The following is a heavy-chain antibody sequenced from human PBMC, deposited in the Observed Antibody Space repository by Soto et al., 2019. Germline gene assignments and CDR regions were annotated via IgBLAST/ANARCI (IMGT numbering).Heavy chain of an antibody. CDR2: IKSKTDGGTT. V-gene: IGHV3-15*01. CDR1: GFTFSNAW. J-gene: IGHJ4*02. Sequence: GGSLRLSCAASGFTFSNAWMSWVRQAPGKGLEWVGRIKSKTDGGTTEYAAHVKGRFTISRDDSKKTLYLQMNRLKTEDTAVYYCNTAPIDIDYWGKGTLVNVSP. CDR3: NTAPIDIDY. D-gene: IGHD3-16*02.